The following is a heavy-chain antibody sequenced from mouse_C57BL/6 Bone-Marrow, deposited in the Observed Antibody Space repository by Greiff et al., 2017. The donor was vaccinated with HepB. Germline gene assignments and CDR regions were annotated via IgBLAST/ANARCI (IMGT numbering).Heavy chain of an antibody. Sequence: QVQLQQPGAELVMPGASVKLSCKASGYTFTSYWMPWVKQRPGQGLEWIGEIDPSDSYTNYNQKFKGKSTLTVDKSSSTAYMQLSSLTSEDSAVYYCARRSPRVGIDYWGQGPTLTVSS. D-gene: IGHD2-14*01. CDR3: ARRSPRVGIDY. CDR2: IDPSDSYT. V-gene: IGHV1-69*01. CDR1: GYTFTSYW. J-gene: IGHJ2*01.